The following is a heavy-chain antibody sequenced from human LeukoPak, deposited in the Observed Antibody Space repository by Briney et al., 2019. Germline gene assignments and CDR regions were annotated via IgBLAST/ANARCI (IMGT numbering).Heavy chain of an antibody. J-gene: IGHJ6*02. CDR1: GGSISSSSYY. V-gene: IGHV4-39*07. Sequence: SETLSLTCTVSGGSISSSSYYWGWIRQPPGKGLEWIGSIYYSGSTYYNPSLKSRVTISVDTSKNQFSLKLSSVTAADTAVYYCARGGRIVVVPAAIKGMDVWGQGTTVTVSS. CDR3: ARGGRIVVVPAAIKGMDV. D-gene: IGHD2-2*02. CDR2: IYYSGST.